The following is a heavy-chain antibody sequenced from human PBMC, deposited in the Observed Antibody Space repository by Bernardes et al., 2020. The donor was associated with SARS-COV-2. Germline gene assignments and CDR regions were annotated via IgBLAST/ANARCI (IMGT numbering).Heavy chain of an antibody. D-gene: IGHD6-13*01. Sequence: ASVKVSCKASGYTFTSYGISWVRQAPGQGLEWMGWISAYNGNTNYAQKLQGRVTMTTDTSTSTAYMELRSLRSDDTAVYYCARTAAFFTPGGNEIDYWGQGTLVTVSS. V-gene: IGHV1-18*01. CDR2: ISAYNGNT. CDR1: GYTFTSYG. J-gene: IGHJ4*02. CDR3: ARTAAFFTPGGNEIDY.